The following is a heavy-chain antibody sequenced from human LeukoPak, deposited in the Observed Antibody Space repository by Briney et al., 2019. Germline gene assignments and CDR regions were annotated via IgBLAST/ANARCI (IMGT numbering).Heavy chain of an antibody. CDR1: GFTFSSYA. CDR2: ISGRGGST. Sequence: TGGALRLSCAASGFTFSSYAMSWVRQAPGKGLEWVSAISGRGGSTYYADSVKGRFTISRDNSKNTLYLQMNSLRAEDTAVYYCAKVDYSSSSGGSFDFWGQGTLVTVSS. J-gene: IGHJ4*02. CDR3: AKVDYSSSSGGSFDF. V-gene: IGHV3-23*01. D-gene: IGHD6-6*01.